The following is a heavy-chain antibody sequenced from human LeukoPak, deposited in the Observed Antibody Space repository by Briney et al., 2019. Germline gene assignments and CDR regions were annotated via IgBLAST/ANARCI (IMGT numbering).Heavy chain of an antibody. J-gene: IGHJ4*02. CDR2: INGDGSWT. V-gene: IGHV3-74*01. Sequence: TGGSLRLSCAASGNYLMHWVRQAPGKGLVWVSHINGDGSWTSYADSVKGRFTISKDNAKNTVYLQMNNLRAEDTAVYYCVSFYETYRGRGTLVTVSS. CDR3: VSFYETY. D-gene: IGHD2-2*01. CDR1: GNYL.